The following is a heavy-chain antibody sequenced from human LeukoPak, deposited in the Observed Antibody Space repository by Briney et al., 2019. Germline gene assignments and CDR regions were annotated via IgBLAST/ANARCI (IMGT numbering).Heavy chain of an antibody. J-gene: IGHJ3*02. Sequence: ASVKVSCKASGYTFTSYGISRVRQAPGQGLEWMGWISAYNGNTNYAQKLQGRVTTTTDTSTSTAYLELRSLRSDDTAVYYCARERGSGYCSGGSCYGAFDIWGQGTMVTVS. D-gene: IGHD2-15*01. CDR2: ISAYNGNT. CDR3: ARERGSGYCSGGSCYGAFDI. V-gene: IGHV1-18*01. CDR1: GYTFTSYG.